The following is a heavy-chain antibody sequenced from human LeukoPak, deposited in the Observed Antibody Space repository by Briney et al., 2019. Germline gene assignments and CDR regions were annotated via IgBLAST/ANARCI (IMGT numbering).Heavy chain of an antibody. Sequence: ASVKVSCKVSGYTLTELSMHWVRQAPGKGLEWMGGFDPEDGETIYAQKFQGRVTMTEDTSTDTAYMELSSLRSEDTAVYYCATRVQVATIELGAFDIWGQGTMATVSS. J-gene: IGHJ3*02. CDR3: ATRVQVATIELGAFDI. CDR1: GYTLTELS. D-gene: IGHD5-12*01. CDR2: FDPEDGET. V-gene: IGHV1-24*01.